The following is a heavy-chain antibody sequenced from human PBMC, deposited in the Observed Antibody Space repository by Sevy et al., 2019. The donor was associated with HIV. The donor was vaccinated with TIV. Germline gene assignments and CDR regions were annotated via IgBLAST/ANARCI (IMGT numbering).Heavy chain of an antibody. CDR2: ISGPGAST. Sequence: GGSLRLSCAVSGFTFRSYAMSWVRQAPGKGLEWVSSISGPGASTYYGESVNVRFTISRDNSKNTLFLQMNSLRAEDTALYYCAKGDEPAADYADYVPNAFDIWGQRTMVTVSS. D-gene: IGHD4-17*01. V-gene: IGHV3-23*01. CDR1: GFTFRSYA. J-gene: IGHJ3*02. CDR3: AKGDEPAADYADYVPNAFDI.